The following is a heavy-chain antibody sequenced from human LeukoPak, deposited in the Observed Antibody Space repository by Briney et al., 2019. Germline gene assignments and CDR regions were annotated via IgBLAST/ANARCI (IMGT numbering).Heavy chain of an antibody. CDR1: GFTVSSNY. J-gene: IGHJ3*02. Sequence: GGSLRLSCAASGFTVSSNYMSWVRQAPGKGLEWVSVIYSGGSTYYAHSVKGRFTISRGNSKNTLYLQMNSLRAEDTAVYYCARDQVYAFDIWGQGTMVTVSS. CDR3: ARDQVYAFDI. V-gene: IGHV3-53*01. CDR2: IYSGGST.